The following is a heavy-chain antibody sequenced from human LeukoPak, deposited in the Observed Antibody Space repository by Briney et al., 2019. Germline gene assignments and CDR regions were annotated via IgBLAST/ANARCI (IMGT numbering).Heavy chain of an antibody. V-gene: IGHV3-30-3*01. Sequence: GSLRLSCAASGFTFSSYAMHWVRQAPGKGLEWVAVISYDGSNKYYADSVKGRFTISRDNSKNTLYLQMNSLRAEDTAVYYCARDCGGDCWFDYWGQGTLVTVSS. CDR2: ISYDGSNK. J-gene: IGHJ4*02. CDR3: ARDCGGDCWFDY. D-gene: IGHD2-21*02. CDR1: GFTFSSYA.